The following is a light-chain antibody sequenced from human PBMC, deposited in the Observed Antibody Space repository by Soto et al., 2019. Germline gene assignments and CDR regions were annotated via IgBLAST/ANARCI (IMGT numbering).Light chain of an antibody. Sequence: QSALTQPRSVSGSPGQSVTISCTGTSSDVGGYKFVSWYQQHPGTAPKLMIFDVSQRPSGVPDRFSGSKSGNTASLTISGLQAEDEADYYCCSYAGTSSVFGGGTKVTVL. CDR1: SSDVGGYKF. J-gene: IGLJ3*02. CDR2: DVS. V-gene: IGLV2-11*01. CDR3: CSYAGTSSV.